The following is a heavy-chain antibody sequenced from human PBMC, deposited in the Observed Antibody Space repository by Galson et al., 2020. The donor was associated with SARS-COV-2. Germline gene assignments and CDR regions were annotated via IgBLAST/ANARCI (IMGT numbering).Heavy chain of an antibody. J-gene: IGHJ2*01. CDR3: TREFGFSSGFWFFDL. D-gene: IGHD3-10*01. V-gene: IGHV3-23*01. CDR2: VCLDGITR. CDR1: GFPFASHS. Sequence: GGSLRLSCAASGFPFASHSMNWVRQAPGKGLEWVSVVCLDGITRHYADSVRGRFTISRDSSKNTVWLEMNSLRVDDTGVYFCTREFGFSSGFWFFDLWGRGNLVTVSS.